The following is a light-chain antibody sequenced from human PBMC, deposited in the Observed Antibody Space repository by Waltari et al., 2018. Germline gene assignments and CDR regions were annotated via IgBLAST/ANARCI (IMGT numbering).Light chain of an antibody. CDR1: TFDIGDKD. CDR2: RNN. CDR3: AAWDDSLVATWDDRLV. V-gene: IGLV1-47*01. Sequence: QSKLSQPPSASGTPGQRVTISCSGRTFDIGDKDVYWYQQLPGTAPKIVIYRNNPGPSGVPDRVAGSKSGTSASLAISGLRSEDEAEYYCAAWDDSLVATWDDRLVFGGGTKLTVL. J-gene: IGLJ2*01.